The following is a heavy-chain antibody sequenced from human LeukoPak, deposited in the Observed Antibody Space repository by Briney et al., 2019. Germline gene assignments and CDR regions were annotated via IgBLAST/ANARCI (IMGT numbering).Heavy chain of an antibody. V-gene: IGHV1-46*01. CDR1: GYTFTSYY. D-gene: IGHD1-26*01. CDR3: AISGNYFRPFDY. Sequence: ASVKVSCKASGYTFTSYYMHWVRQAPGQGLEWMGIINPSIGSTIYSQKFQGRVTMTRGTSTSTVYMELSSLKSEDTAVFYCAISGNYFRPFDYWGQGTLVSVSS. J-gene: IGHJ4*02. CDR2: INPSIGST.